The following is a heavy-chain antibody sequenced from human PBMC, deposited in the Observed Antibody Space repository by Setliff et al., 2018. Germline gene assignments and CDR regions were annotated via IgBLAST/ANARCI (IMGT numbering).Heavy chain of an antibody. J-gene: IGHJ4*02. CDR3: ARGLNTESWTPLY. Sequence: ASETLSLTCSVAGGSMTDFFWHWFRRPPGKGLEWIGYIHTKGGTNYSPSLKSRVTMSVDRSRNQFSLTLSSVSAADMAVYYCARGLNTESWTPLYWSPGTLVTVSS. CDR2: IHTKGGT. D-gene: IGHD2-15*01. V-gene: IGHV4-4*08. CDR1: GGSMTDFF.